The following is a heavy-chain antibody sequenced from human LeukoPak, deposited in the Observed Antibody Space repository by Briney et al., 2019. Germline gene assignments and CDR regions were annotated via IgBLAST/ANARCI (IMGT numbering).Heavy chain of an antibody. CDR1: GFTFSTYA. CDR2: ITGSGGTT. CDR3: AQEGYPDSSGAFDS. V-gene: IGHV3-23*01. D-gene: IGHD3-22*01. Sequence: GGSLRLSCAASGFTFSTYAMNWVRQAPGKGLEWVSGITGSGGTTFYADSVKGRFTISRDNSKSTLYLQMNSLRAEDTAIYYCAQEGYPDSSGAFDSWGQGTLVTGSS. J-gene: IGHJ4*02.